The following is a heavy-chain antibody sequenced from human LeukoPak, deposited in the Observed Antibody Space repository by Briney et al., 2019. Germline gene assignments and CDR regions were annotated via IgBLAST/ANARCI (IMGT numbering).Heavy chain of an antibody. CDR1: GFTFSSYA. J-gene: IGHJ6*02. Sequence: GGSLRLSCAASGFTFSSYAMSWVRRAPGKGLEWVSAISGSGGSTYYADSVKGRFTISRDNSKNTLYLQMNSLRAEDTAVYYCAKYPGSGSYPPYYYYGMDVWGQGTTVTVSS. V-gene: IGHV3-23*01. CDR2: ISGSGGST. CDR3: AKYPGSGSYPPYYYYGMDV. D-gene: IGHD3-10*01.